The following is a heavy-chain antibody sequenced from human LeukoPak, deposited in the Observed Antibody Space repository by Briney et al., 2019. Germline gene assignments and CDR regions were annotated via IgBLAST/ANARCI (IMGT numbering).Heavy chain of an antibody. V-gene: IGHV3-11*05. Sequence: PGGSLRLSCAASGFTFSDYYMSWIRQAPGKGLEWVSYISSSSSCTNYADSVKGRFTISRDNAKNSLYLQMNSLRAEDTAVYYCARDDPVVTEYFQHWGQGTLVTVSS. J-gene: IGHJ1*01. D-gene: IGHD3-22*01. CDR1: GFTFSDYY. CDR2: ISSSSSCT. CDR3: ARDDPVVTEYFQH.